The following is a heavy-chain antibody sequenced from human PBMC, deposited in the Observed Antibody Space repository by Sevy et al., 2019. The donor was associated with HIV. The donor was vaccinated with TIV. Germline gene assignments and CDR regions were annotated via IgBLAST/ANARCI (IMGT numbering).Heavy chain of an antibody. J-gene: IGHJ6*03. CDR2: INSDGSST. D-gene: IGHD5-18*01. Sequence: GGSLRLSCAASGFTFSSYWMHWVRQAPGKGLVWVSRINSDGSSTSYADSVKGRFTISRDNAKNTLYLQMNSLRAEDTAVYYCARCGYSYGPLYYYYYMDVWGKGTTVTVSS. CDR3: ARCGYSYGPLYYYYYMDV. CDR1: GFTFSSYW. V-gene: IGHV3-74*01.